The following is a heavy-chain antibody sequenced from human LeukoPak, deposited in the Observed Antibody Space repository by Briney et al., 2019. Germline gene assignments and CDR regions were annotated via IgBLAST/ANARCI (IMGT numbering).Heavy chain of an antibody. J-gene: IGHJ5*02. CDR1: GFTFSSYS. CDR3: ARARLGYCSSTSCLNNNWFDP. Sequence: KPGGSLRLSRAASGFTFSSYSMNWVRQAPGKGLEWVSSISSSSSYIYYADSVKGRFTISRDNAKNSLYLQMNSLRAEDTAVYYCARARLGYCSSTSCLNNNWFDPWGQGTLVTVSS. CDR2: ISSSSSYI. D-gene: IGHD2-2*01. V-gene: IGHV3-21*01.